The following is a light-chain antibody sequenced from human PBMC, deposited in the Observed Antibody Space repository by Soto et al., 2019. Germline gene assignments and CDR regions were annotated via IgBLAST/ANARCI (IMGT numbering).Light chain of an antibody. V-gene: IGLV2-14*01. Sequence: QSVLTQPASVSGSPGQSITISCTGTSSDGGGYNYVSWYQQHPGKAPKLMIYEVSNRPSGVSNRFSGCKSGNTASMTISGLQAEEEADYYCSSYTSRSTLVFGGGTKVTV. CDR2: EVS. CDR3: SSYTSRSTLV. J-gene: IGLJ2*01. CDR1: SSDGGGYNY.